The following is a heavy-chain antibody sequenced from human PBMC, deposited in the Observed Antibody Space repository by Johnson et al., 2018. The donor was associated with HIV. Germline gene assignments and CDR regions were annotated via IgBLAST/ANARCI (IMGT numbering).Heavy chain of an antibody. V-gene: IGHV3-15*01. J-gene: IGHJ3*01. D-gene: IGHD3-16*02. CDR2: MKSRTDGGTT. CDR3: TTVKNAYIRGSYRSDAFDF. CDR1: GFTFSNAW. Sequence: VHLVESGGGLVKPGGSLRLSCAASGFTFSNAWMSWVRQAPGKGLEWVGRMKSRTDGGTTDYAAPVKGRFTISRVDSKNTLYLQMISLKTEDTAVYFCTTVKNAYIRGSYRSDAFDFWGQGTMVTVSS.